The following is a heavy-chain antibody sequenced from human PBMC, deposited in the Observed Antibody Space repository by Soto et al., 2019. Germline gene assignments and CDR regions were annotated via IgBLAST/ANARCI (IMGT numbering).Heavy chain of an antibody. Sequence: ASVKVSCKASGGTFSSYAISWVRQAPGQGLEWMGGIIPIFGTANYAQKIQGRDTITEDESTSTAYMELRNLKTDDTAVYSCAIQDGGVVYWGQGTLVTVSS. CDR1: GGTFSSYA. CDR3: AIQDGGVVY. V-gene: IGHV1-69*13. D-gene: IGHD3-16*01. J-gene: IGHJ4*02. CDR2: IIPIFGTA.